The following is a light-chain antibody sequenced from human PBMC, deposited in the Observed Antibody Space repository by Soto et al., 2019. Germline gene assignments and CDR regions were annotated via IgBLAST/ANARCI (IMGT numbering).Light chain of an antibody. Sequence: IQMTQSPSSLSASVGDTVTITCQASQDITNYLNWYQQKPGKAPKLLISDASTLETGVPSRFSGSGSGTDFAFTISSLQPEDIATYYCQHYDNLPINFGQGTRLEIK. CDR1: QDITNY. J-gene: IGKJ5*01. CDR2: DAS. CDR3: QHYDNLPIN. V-gene: IGKV1-33*01.